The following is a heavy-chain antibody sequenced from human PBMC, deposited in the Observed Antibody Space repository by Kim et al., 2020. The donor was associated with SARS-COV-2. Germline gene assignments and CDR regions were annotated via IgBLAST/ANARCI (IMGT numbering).Heavy chain of an antibody. V-gene: IGHV3-23*01. Sequence: GGSLRLSCAASGFTFSSYAMSWVRQAPGKGLEWVSAISGSGGSTYYADSVKGRFTISRDNSKNTLYLQMNSLRAEDTAVYYCAKERDYIWGQWLAFFDYWGQGTLVTVSS. CDR2: ISGSGGST. D-gene: IGHD6-19*01. J-gene: IGHJ4*02. CDR1: GFTFSSYA. CDR3: AKERDYIWGQWLAFFDY.